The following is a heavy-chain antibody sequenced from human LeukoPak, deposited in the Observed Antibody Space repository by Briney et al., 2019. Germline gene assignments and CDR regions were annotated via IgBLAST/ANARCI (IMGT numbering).Heavy chain of an antibody. D-gene: IGHD3-10*01. CDR3: AKDPVPTGLDY. Sequence: PGGSLRLSCAASGFTFSSYSMNWVRQAPGKGLEWVSSISSSSSYIYYADSVKGRFTISRDNSKNTLYLQMNSLRAEDTAVYYCAKDPVPTGLDYWGQGTLVTVSS. J-gene: IGHJ4*02. V-gene: IGHV3-21*01. CDR2: ISSSSSYI. CDR1: GFTFSSYS.